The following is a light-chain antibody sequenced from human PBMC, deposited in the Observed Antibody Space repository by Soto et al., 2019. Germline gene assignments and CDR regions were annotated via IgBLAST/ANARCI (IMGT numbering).Light chain of an antibody. V-gene: IGKV1-39*01. CDR3: RQSYSTPT. CDR1: QSISSY. J-gene: IGKJ4*01. CDR2: AAS. Sequence: DIQMTQSPSSLSASVGDRVTITCRASQSISSYLNWYQQKPGKAPKLLIYAASSLQSGVPSRFSGRGSGTDFALTISTLQPEDFAIYYCRQSYSTPTFGGGTKVELK.